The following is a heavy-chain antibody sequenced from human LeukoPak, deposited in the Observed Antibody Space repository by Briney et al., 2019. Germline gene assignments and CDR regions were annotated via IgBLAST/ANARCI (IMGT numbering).Heavy chain of an antibody. Sequence: SSETLSLTCNVSGGSISSTSYYWGWIRQPPGKGLEWIGTIYYSGTTYYNPSLKSRVSISVDTSKNQFSLNLISVTAADTAVYYCARLRYSYNSPIDYWGQGTLVTVSS. D-gene: IGHD5-18*01. V-gene: IGHV4-39*01. CDR1: GGSISSTSYY. CDR3: ARLRYSYNSPIDY. J-gene: IGHJ4*02. CDR2: IYYSGTT.